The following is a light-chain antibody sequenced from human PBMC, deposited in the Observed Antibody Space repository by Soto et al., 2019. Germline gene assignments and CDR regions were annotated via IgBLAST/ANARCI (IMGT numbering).Light chain of an antibody. Sequence: PGQRATLSCRASQRVSSTYLAWYQQKPGQAPKLLIFDSFKRATGIPDRFSGSGSGTDFSLTISRLQPDDFAVYYCQQANSFPISFGQGTRLEIK. CDR2: DSF. CDR3: QQANSFPIS. J-gene: IGKJ5*01. V-gene: IGKV3D-20*02. CDR1: QRVSSTY.